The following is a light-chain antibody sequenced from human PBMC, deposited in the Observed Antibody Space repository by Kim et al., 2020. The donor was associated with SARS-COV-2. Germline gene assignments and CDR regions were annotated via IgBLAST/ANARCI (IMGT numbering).Light chain of an antibody. CDR1: QSVSSN. V-gene: IGKV3-15*01. CDR3: QQYNDWWT. Sequence: SWSPGERASLSCRASQSVSSNVAWYQQKPGQAPRLLIYGASTRATGIPARFSGSGSGTEFTLTISNLQSEDVAVYYCQQYNDWWTFGQGTKVDIK. J-gene: IGKJ1*01. CDR2: GAS.